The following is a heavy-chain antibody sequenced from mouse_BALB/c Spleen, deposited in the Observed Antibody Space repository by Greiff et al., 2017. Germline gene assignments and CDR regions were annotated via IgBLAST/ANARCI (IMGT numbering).Heavy chain of an antibody. CDR1: GFTFSNYW. Sequence: DVMLVESGGGLVQPGGSMKLSCVASGFTFSNYWMNWVRQSPEKGLEWVAEIRLKSNNYATHYAESVKGRFTISRDDSKSSVYLQMNNLRAEDTGIYYCTRGYGYDGGFAYWGQGTLVTVSA. J-gene: IGHJ3*01. CDR3: TRGYGYDGGFAY. V-gene: IGHV6-6*02. D-gene: IGHD2-2*01. CDR2: IRLKSNNYAT.